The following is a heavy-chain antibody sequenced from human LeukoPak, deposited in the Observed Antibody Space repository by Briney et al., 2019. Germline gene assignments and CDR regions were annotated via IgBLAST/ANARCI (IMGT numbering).Heavy chain of an antibody. CDR1: GGSISTSNYY. D-gene: IGHD2-2*01. Sequence: SETLSLTCTVSGGSISTSNYYWGWIRQPPGKGLEWIGNIFYSGSTYYSPSLKSRVTISLDTSRNQFSLKLSSVTAADTAVYYCARLNHLVVPAAMFDYWGQGTLVTVSS. J-gene: IGHJ4*02. CDR2: IFYSGST. CDR3: ARLNHLVVPAAMFDY. V-gene: IGHV4-39*01.